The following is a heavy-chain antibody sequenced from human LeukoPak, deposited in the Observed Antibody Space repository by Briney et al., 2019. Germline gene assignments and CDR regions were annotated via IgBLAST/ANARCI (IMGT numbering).Heavy chain of an antibody. CDR1: GFTFDDYT. CDR3: AKEGRGDSWYPPTYYYYGMDV. V-gene: IGHV3-43*01. Sequence: GGSLRLSCAASGFTFDDYTMHWVRQAPGKGLEWVSLISWDGGSTYYADSVKGRFTISRDNSKNSLYLQMNSLRTEDTALYYCAKEGRGDSWYPPTYYYYGMDVWGQGTTVTVSS. CDR2: ISWDGGST. D-gene: IGHD6-13*01. J-gene: IGHJ6*02.